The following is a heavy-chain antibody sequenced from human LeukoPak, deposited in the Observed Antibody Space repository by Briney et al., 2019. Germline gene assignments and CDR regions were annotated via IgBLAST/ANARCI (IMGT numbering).Heavy chain of an antibody. V-gene: IGHV1-69*06. CDR2: IIPIFGTA. Sequence: PVKVSCKASGGTFSSYAISWVRQAPGQGLEWMGGIIPIFGTANYAQKFQGRVTMTRDTSTSTVYMGLSSLRSEDTAVYYCARDPSSGWNYWGQGTLVTVSS. CDR1: GGTFSSYA. J-gene: IGHJ4*02. CDR3: ARDPSSGWNY. D-gene: IGHD6-19*01.